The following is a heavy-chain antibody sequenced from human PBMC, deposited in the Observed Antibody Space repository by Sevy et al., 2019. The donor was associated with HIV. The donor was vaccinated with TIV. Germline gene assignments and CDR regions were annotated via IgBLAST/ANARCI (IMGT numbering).Heavy chain of an antibody. CDR2: ISGSGGST. Sequence: GGSLRLSCAASGFTFSSYAMSWVRQAPEKGLEWVSAISGSGGSTYYADSVKGRFTISRDNSKNTLYVQMNSLRAEDTAVYYCAKWTRLASPPHYYYGMDVWGQGTTVTVSS. D-gene: IGHD5-12*01. CDR3: AKWTRLASPPHYYYGMDV. J-gene: IGHJ6*02. CDR1: GFTFSSYA. V-gene: IGHV3-23*01.